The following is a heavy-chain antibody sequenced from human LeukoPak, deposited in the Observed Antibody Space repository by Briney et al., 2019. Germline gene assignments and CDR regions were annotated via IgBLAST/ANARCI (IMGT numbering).Heavy chain of an antibody. V-gene: IGHV3-9*01. CDR1: GFTFDNYA. CDR3: AKDIGGSSWYQVDY. Sequence: GGSLRLSCTASGFTFDNYAMYWVRQAPGKGLEWVSGISWNSGSIAYADSVKGRFTISRDNAKNSLYLQMNSLRAEDTALYYYAKDIGGSSWYQVDYWGQGTLVTVSS. J-gene: IGHJ4*02. CDR2: ISWNSGSI. D-gene: IGHD6-13*01.